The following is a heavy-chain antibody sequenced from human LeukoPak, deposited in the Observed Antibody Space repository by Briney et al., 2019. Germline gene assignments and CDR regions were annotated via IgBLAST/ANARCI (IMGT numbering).Heavy chain of an antibody. Sequence: PGGSLRLSCAASGFTFSSYGMHWVRQAPGKGLEWVAFIRYDGSNKYYADSVKGRYTISRDNSKNTLYLQMNSLRAEDTAVYYCAKGEERIAAAGYPDYWGQGTLVTVSS. CDR3: AKGEERIAAAGYPDY. CDR1: GFTFSSYG. J-gene: IGHJ4*02. CDR2: IRYDGSNK. D-gene: IGHD6-13*01. V-gene: IGHV3-30*02.